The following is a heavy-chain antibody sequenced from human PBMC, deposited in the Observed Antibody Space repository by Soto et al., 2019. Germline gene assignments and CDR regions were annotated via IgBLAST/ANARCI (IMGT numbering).Heavy chain of an antibody. Sequence: KPSETLSLTCTVSGGSISSSSYYWGWIRQPPGKGLEWIGSIYYSGSTYYNPSLKSRVTISVDTSKNQFSLKLSSVTAADTAVYYCGRHGAVLVPAAMGGFNPWGEGTLVTVPS. CDR1: GGSISSSSYY. D-gene: IGHD2-2*01. CDR2: IYYSGST. J-gene: IGHJ5*02. CDR3: GRHGAVLVPAAMGGFNP. V-gene: IGHV4-39*01.